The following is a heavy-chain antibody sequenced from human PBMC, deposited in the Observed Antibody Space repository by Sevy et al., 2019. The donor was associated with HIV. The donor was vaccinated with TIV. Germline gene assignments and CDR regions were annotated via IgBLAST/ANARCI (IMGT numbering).Heavy chain of an antibody. J-gene: IGHJ4*02. CDR3: AKGGPTVIDY. D-gene: IGHD4-4*01. CDR1: GFTFSTYW. V-gene: IGHV3-74*01. CDR2: VNSYGSST. Sequence: GGSLRLSCAVSGFTFSTYWMHWVRQAPGKGLVWLSLVNSYGSSTNYADSVKRRFTISRDNAKNTLYLQMNSLRAEDTAVYYCAKGGPTVIDYWGQGTLVTVSS.